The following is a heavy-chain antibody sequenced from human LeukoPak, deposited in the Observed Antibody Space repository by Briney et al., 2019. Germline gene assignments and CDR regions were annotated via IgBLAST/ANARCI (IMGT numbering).Heavy chain of an antibody. CDR3: AREDSGYDFDY. CDR1: GFTVSRSY. D-gene: IGHD5-12*01. J-gene: IGHJ4*02. CDR2: IYSGGST. Sequence: GGSLRLSCAASGFTVSRSYMTWVRQPPGKGLEWVSVIYSGGSTYYADSVKGRFTISRDNSKNTLYLQMNSLRAEDTAVYYCAREDSGYDFDYWGQGTLVTVSS. V-gene: IGHV3-53*05.